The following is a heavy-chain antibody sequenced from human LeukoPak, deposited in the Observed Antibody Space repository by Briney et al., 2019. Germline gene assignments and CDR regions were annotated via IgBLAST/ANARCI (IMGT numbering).Heavy chain of an antibody. D-gene: IGHD6-13*01. CDR1: GFTFSSYE. Sequence: GGSLRLSCAASGFTFSSYEMNWVRQAPGKGREWVSYISSSGSTIYYADSVKGRFTISRDNAKNSLYLQMNSLRAEDTAVYYCARVSHYSSSCFDYWGQGTLVTVSS. V-gene: IGHV3-48*03. CDR3: ARVSHYSSSCFDY. J-gene: IGHJ4*02. CDR2: ISSSGSTI.